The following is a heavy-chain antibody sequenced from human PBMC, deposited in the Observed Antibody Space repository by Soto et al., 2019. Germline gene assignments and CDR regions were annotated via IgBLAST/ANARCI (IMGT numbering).Heavy chain of an antibody. Sequence: EMQLLESGGGLVQAGGSLRLSCAASGFTVSSYALNWVRQAPGKGLEWVSGISASTYYADSVKGRFTISRDTSKNTLYLQMNSLRAEDTAIYFCATLMYSTRWYYLDYWGQGTLVTVSS. CDR2: ISAST. V-gene: IGHV3-23*01. J-gene: IGHJ4*02. CDR1: GFTVSSYA. D-gene: IGHD6-13*01. CDR3: ATLMYSTRWYYLDY.